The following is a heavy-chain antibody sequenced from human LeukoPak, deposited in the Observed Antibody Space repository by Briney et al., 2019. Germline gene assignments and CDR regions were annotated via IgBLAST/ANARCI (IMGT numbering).Heavy chain of an antibody. Sequence: LETLSLTCTVSGGSISSYYWSWIRQPPGKGLEWIGYIYYSGSTNYNPSLKSRVTISVDTSKNQFSLKLSSVTAADTAVYYCATLGYCSGGSCYSADYWGQGTLVTVSS. V-gene: IGHV4-59*01. J-gene: IGHJ4*02. D-gene: IGHD2-15*01. CDR2: IYYSGST. CDR1: GGSISSYY. CDR3: ATLGYCSGGSCYSADY.